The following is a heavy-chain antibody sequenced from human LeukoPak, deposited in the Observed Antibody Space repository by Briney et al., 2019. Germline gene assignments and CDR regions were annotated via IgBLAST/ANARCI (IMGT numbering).Heavy chain of an antibody. J-gene: IGHJ4*02. Sequence: PGGSLRLSCAASGFTFRSYTMNWVRQAPGKGLEWVSSISSVSTYIYYADSLKGRLTISRDNAKDSVYLQLNNLRPEDTAVYYCASGLGPYNYWGQGTLVTVSS. CDR1: GFTFRSYT. CDR2: ISSVSTYI. CDR3: ASGLGPYNY. V-gene: IGHV3-21*01. D-gene: IGHD1-26*01.